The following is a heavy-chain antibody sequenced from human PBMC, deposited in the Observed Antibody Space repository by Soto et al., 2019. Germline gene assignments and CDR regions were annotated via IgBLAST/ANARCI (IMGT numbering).Heavy chain of an antibody. CDR1: GGSISSGDYY. Sequence: QVQLQESGPGLVKPSQTLSLICTVSGGSISSGDYYWSWIRQHPGKDLEWIGYIHNSGTTYYIPPLKGRVTMSIDTSKNQLSLKVTSVTAADTAVYYCARGVTFGGVIAPRFDPWGQGILVTVSS. CDR3: ARGVTFGGVIAPRFDP. D-gene: IGHD3-16*02. J-gene: IGHJ5*02. V-gene: IGHV4-31*03. CDR2: IHNSGTT.